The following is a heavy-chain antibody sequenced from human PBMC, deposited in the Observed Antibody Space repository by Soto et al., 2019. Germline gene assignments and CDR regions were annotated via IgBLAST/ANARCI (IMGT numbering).Heavy chain of an antibody. V-gene: IGHV1-69*08. D-gene: IGHD4-17*01. Sequence: QVQLVQSGAEVKKPGSSVKVSCKASGGTFSSYTISWVRQAPGQGLEWMGRIIPILGIANYAQKFQGRVTITADKSTSTAHMELSSLRSEDTAVYYCAREYHDYGDYRGFDYWGQGTLVTVSS. J-gene: IGHJ4*02. CDR3: AREYHDYGDYRGFDY. CDR2: IIPILGIA. CDR1: GGTFSSYT.